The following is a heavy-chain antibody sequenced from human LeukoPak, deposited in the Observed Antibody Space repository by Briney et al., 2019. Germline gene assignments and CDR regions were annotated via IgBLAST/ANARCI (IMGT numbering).Heavy chain of an antibody. J-gene: IGHJ6*02. CDR1: GGTFSSYA. Sequence: SVKVSCKASGGTFSSYAISWVRQAPGQGLEWMGGIIPIFGTANYAQKFQGRVTITADESTSTAYMELSSLRSEDTAVYYCARDTDIVVVVAARYYYYHGMDVWGQGTTVTVSS. D-gene: IGHD2-15*01. CDR3: ARDTDIVVVVAARYYYYHGMDV. CDR2: IIPIFGTA. V-gene: IGHV1-69*13.